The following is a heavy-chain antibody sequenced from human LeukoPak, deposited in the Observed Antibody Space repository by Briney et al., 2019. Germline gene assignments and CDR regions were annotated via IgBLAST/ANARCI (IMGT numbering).Heavy chain of an antibody. J-gene: IGHJ4*02. D-gene: IGHD6-13*01. CDR3: AREVAGSSWYSPHIDY. Sequence: PETLSLTCTVSGGSVSSGSYYWSWIRQPPGKGLEWIGYIYYSGSTNYNPPLKSRVTISVDTSKNQFSLKLSSVTAADTAVYYCAREVAGSSWYSPHIDYWGQGTLVTVSS. CDR1: GGSVSSGSYY. CDR2: IYYSGST. V-gene: IGHV4-61*01.